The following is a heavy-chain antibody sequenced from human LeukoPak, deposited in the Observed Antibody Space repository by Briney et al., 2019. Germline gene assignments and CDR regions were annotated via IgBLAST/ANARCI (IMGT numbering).Heavy chain of an antibody. CDR1: GFTFSSYE. V-gene: IGHV3-48*03. CDR2: ISSSGTPI. CDR3: AREKTACGGDCYDS. Sequence: GGSLRLSCAASGFTFSSYEMNWVRQAPEKGLEWVSYISSSGTPIHYADSVKGRFTISRDNAKNSLFLQMNSLRAEDTAVYYCAREKTACGGDCYDSWGQGTLVTVSS. J-gene: IGHJ4*02. D-gene: IGHD2-21*01.